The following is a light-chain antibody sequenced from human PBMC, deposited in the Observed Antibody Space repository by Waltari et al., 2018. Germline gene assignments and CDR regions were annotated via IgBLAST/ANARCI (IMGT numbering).Light chain of an antibody. J-gene: IGKJ2*01. CDR2: WAS. Sequence: DIVMTQSPDSLAMSLGERATINCKSSQRVLYSANNKNYLAWYQQKPGQPPNLLIYWASPRESGVPDRFSGSGSGTDFTLTISSLQAEDVAVYYCQQYYTTPYTFGQGTKLEIK. CDR1: QRVLYSANNKNY. CDR3: QQYYTTPYT. V-gene: IGKV4-1*01.